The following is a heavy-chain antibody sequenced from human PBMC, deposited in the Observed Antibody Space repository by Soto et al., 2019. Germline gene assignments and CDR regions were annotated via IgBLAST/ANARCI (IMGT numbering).Heavy chain of an antibody. Sequence: SETLSLTCTVSGGSISSSSSYWGWVRQPPGKGLEWIGGIYYSGSTYYNPSLKSRVTISVDTSNNQFSLKLSPVTAADTAVYHCARHPHGGYVPSVYLDSWGQGTLVTVSS. CDR2: IYYSGST. CDR3: ARHPHGGYVPSVYLDS. CDR1: GGSISSSSSY. J-gene: IGHJ4*02. V-gene: IGHV4-39*01. D-gene: IGHD5-12*01.